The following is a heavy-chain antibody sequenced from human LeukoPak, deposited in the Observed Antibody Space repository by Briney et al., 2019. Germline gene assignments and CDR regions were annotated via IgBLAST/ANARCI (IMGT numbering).Heavy chain of an antibody. V-gene: IGHV3-23*01. CDR2: ISASGVTT. CDR1: GFSFSSYA. CDR3: AKDARVQQQLVPQSFDY. Sequence: GGSLRLSCAASGFSFSSYAMNWVRQAPGKGLEWVSGISASGVTTDYADSVKGRFTISRDNSKNTLYLQMNSLRAEDTAVYYCAKDARVQQQLVPQSFDYWGQGTLVTVSS. D-gene: IGHD6-13*01. J-gene: IGHJ4*02.